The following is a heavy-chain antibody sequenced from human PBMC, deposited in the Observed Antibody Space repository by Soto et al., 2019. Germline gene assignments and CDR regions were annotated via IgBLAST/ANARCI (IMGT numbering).Heavy chain of an antibody. J-gene: IGHJ4*02. CDR1: GFPFSDYY. CDR3: VRDISPNNFASGSFTY. CDR2: ISSSSIYT. D-gene: IGHD3-10*01. Sequence: QVRLVESGGGLVKPGGSLRLSCAASGFPFSDYYMNWIRQAPGKGLEWVSYISSSSIYTNYADSVKGRFTISRDNAKNSLYLQMNSLRPEDTAVYYCVRDISPNNFASGSFTYWGQGILVTVSS. V-gene: IGHV3-11*06.